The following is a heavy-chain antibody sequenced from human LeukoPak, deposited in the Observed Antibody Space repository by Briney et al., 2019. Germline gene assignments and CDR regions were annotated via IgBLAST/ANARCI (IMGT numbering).Heavy chain of an antibody. CDR3: ASHSSGWSGAFDI. V-gene: IGHV4-59*01. Sequence: SETLSLTCTVPGGSITTYYWTWIRQTPGKGLEWIGYINYSGSTNYNPSLKSRVTISIDTSKKQISLKLSSVTAADTAMYYCASHSSGWSGAFDIWGQGTMVTVSS. D-gene: IGHD6-19*01. CDR1: GGSITTYY. CDR2: INYSGST. J-gene: IGHJ3*02.